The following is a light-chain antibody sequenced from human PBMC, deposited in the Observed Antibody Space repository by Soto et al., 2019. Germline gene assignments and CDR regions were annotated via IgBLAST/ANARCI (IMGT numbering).Light chain of an antibody. CDR3: MQALQTPLT. Sequence: DIVMTQSPLSLPVTPGAPASISCRSSQSLLQSNGNNYLDWYLQKPGQSPQLLIHLGSNRASGVRDGVSGSGAGTEFTLKISRVEAEDVGVYYCMQALQTPLTFGQGTRLEIK. CDR2: LGS. CDR1: QSLLQSNGNNY. V-gene: IGKV2-28*01. J-gene: IGKJ5*01.